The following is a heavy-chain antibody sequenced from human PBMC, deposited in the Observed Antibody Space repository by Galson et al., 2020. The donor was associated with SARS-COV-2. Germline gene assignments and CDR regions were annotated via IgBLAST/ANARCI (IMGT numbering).Heavy chain of an antibody. CDR3: AGGRGWFGELASCFDF. CDR2: ISGSGSTR. Sequence: GESRKIPSSASGFTFSSYEMNWVRQAPGKGLEWPSYISGSGSTRYSADPVKGRFTISRDNAKNSLYLQMNSLRAEDTAVYYCAGGRGWFGELASCFDFWGQGTLVTVSS. CDR1: GFTFSSYE. J-gene: IGHJ4*02. V-gene: IGHV3-48*03. D-gene: IGHD3-10*01.